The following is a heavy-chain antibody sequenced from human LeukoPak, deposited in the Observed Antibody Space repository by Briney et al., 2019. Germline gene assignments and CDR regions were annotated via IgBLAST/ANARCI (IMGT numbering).Heavy chain of an antibody. J-gene: IGHJ4*02. CDR1: GGSTSSSSYY. CDR3: ARLRLWFGELSDY. CDR2: IYYSGST. Sequence: SETLSLTCTVSGGSTSSSSYYWGWIRQPPGKGLEWIGSIYYSGSTYYNPSLKSRVTISVDTSKNQFSLKLSSVTAADTAVYYCARLRLWFGELSDYWGQGTLVTVSS. V-gene: IGHV4-39*01. D-gene: IGHD3-10*01.